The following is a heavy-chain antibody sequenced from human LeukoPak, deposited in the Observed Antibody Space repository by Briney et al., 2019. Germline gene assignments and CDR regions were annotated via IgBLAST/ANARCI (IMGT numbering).Heavy chain of an antibody. CDR2: ISSSGSTI. Sequence: GGSLRLSCAASGFTFSDYYMSWIRQAPGKGLEWVSYISSSGSTIYYADSVKGRFTISRDNAKNSLYLQMNSLRAEDTAVYYCARDLGYCSSTSCYGPKYYYYGMDVWGQGTTVTVSS. J-gene: IGHJ6*02. D-gene: IGHD2-2*01. V-gene: IGHV3-11*04. CDR3: ARDLGYCSSTSCYGPKYYYYGMDV. CDR1: GFTFSDYY.